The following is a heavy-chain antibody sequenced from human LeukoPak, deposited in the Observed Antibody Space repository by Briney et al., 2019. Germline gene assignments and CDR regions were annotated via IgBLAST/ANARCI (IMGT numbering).Heavy chain of an antibody. D-gene: IGHD1-7*01. CDR3: AKIRGYNWNYAGIDY. Sequence: PGGSLRLSCAASGFTFSSYGMHWVRQAPGKGLEWVAVISYDGSNKYYADSVKGRFTISRDNSKNTLYLQMNSLRAEDTAVYYCAKIRGYNWNYAGIDYWGQGTLVTVPS. J-gene: IGHJ4*02. V-gene: IGHV3-30*18. CDR1: GFTFSSYG. CDR2: ISYDGSNK.